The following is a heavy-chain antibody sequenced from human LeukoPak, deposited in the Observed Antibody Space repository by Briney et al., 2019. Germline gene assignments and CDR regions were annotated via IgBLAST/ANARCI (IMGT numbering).Heavy chain of an antibody. J-gene: IGHJ6*02. Sequence: GGSLRLSCAASGFTFSNAWMNWVRQAPGKGLEWVGRIKSKTEGGTTDYAAPVKGRFTISRDDSKNTLYLQMDSLKTEDTAVYYCITERSGAMDVWGQGTTVTVSS. CDR3: ITERSGAMDV. CDR1: GFTFSNAW. V-gene: IGHV3-15*07. CDR2: IKSKTEGGTT.